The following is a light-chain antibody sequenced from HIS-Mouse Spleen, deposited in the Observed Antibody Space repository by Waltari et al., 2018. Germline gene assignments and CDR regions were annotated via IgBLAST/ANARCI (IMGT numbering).Light chain of an antibody. CDR1: SSDVGGYNY. CDR2: DVS. Sequence: QSALTQPASVSGSPGQSITISCTGTSSDVGGYNYVSWYQQHPGKAPKLIIYDVSNRPSGVSNRFSGSKSGNTASLTISGLQAEDEADYYCSSYTSSSVFGGGTKLTVL. CDR3: SSYTSSSV. J-gene: IGLJ2*01. V-gene: IGLV2-14*03.